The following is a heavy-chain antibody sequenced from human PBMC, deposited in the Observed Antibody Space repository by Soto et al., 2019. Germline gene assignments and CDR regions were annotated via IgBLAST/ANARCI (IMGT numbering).Heavy chain of an antibody. CDR2: INRDGSTT. J-gene: IGHJ4*02. CDR3: ARVNRGYSYVNY. V-gene: IGHV3-74*01. CDR1: GFTFSSYW. Sequence: EVQLVESGGGLVQPGGSLRLSCAASGFTFSSYWMLWVRQAPGKGLVWVSRINRDGSTTSYADSVKGRFTISRDNAKNTLYLQMNSLRAEDTAVYYCARVNRGYSYVNYWGQGTLVTVSS. D-gene: IGHD5-18*01.